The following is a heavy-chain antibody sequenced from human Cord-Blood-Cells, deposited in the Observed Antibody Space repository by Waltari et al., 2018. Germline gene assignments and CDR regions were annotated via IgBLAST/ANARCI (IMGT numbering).Heavy chain of an antibody. V-gene: IGHV4-34*01. D-gene: IGHD1-26*01. Sequence: QVQLQQWGAGLLKPSETLSLTCAVYGGSFSGYYWSWIRQPPGKGLEWIGEINHSRSTNYNPSPKSRVTISVDTSKNQFSLKLSSVTAADTAVYYCARIRYSGSYYYYCYGMDVWGQGTTVTVSS. CDR3: ARIRYSGSYYYYCYGMDV. CDR1: GGSFSGYY. J-gene: IGHJ6*02. CDR2: INHSRST.